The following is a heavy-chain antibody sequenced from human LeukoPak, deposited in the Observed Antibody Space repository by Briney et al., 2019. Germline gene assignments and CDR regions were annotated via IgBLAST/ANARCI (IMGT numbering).Heavy chain of an antibody. CDR1: GFSLSTSGMC. CDR2: IAWDDDK. D-gene: IGHD3-10*01. J-gene: IGHJ4*02. CDR3: ARITPRDYYGSGTYLDY. V-gene: IGHV2-70*11. Sequence: GSGPTLVNPTQTLTLTCTFSGFSLSTSGMCVSWIRQPPGKALEWLARIAWDDDKYYSTSLKTRLTISKDTSKNQVVLTMTNMDPVDTATYYCARITPRDYYGSGTYLDYWGQGTLVTVSS.